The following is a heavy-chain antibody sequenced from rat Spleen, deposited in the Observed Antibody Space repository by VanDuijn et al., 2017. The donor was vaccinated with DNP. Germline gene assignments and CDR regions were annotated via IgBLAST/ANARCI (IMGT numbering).Heavy chain of an antibody. Sequence: EVQLQESGPGLVKPSQSLSLTCSVTGYSITNNYWGWIRKFPGDKMEWIGHISYSGGTGYNPSLKSRISITRDTSKNQFFLHLNSVTTEDTATYYCARWNIGTSTLDYWGQGVMVTVSS. CDR1: GYSITNNY. J-gene: IGHJ2*01. V-gene: IGHV3-1*01. CDR3: ARWNIGTSTLDY. D-gene: IGHD1-5*01. CDR2: ISYSGGT.